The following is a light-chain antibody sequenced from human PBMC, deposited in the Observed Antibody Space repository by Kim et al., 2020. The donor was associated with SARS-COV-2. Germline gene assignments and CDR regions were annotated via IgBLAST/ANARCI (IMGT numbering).Light chain of an antibody. CDR1: SLRTYY. Sequence: SSELTQDPAVSVALGQTVRITCQGDSLRTYYASWYQQKPGQAPVLVIYGKNNRPSGIPDRFSGSTSRNTASLTITGAQAKDEAVYYCNSRDTSGNHLVFGGGTKLTVL. V-gene: IGLV3-19*01. CDR3: NSRDTSGNHLV. J-gene: IGLJ2*01. CDR2: GKN.